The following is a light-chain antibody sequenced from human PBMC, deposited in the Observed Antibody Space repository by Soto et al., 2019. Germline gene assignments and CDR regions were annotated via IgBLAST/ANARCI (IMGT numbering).Light chain of an antibody. J-gene: IGKJ2*01. V-gene: IGKV3-15*01. CDR2: GAS. CDR1: QSVSSN. Sequence: EIVMMQSPATLSVSPGERATLSCRASQSVSSNLAWYQQKPGQAPRLLIYGASTRATGIPARFSGSGSGTEFTLTISSLQSEDFAVYYCQQYNNWPPYTFSQGTKLEIK. CDR3: QQYNNWPPYT.